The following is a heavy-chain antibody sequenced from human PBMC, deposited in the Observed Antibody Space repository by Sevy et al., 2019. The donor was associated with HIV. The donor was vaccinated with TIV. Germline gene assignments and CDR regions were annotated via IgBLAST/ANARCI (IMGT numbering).Heavy chain of an antibody. CDR1: GGSITSLY. J-gene: IGHJ4*02. CDR3: AGENAWGRGYS. CDR2: IYYNGHI. V-gene: IGHV4-59*08. Sequence: SETLSLTCTVSGGSITSLYWNWIRQPPGKGLEWIANIYYNGHINYNPSLKSRGTLSLDTSKNQFSLMLSAVTAADTAMYYCAGENAWGRGYSWGQGTLVTVSS. D-gene: IGHD1-26*01.